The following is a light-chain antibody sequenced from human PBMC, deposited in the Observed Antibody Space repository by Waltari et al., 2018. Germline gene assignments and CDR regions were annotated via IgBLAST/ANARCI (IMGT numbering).Light chain of an antibody. V-gene: IGKV3-15*01. CDR1: QSIGEY. CDR2: GAS. J-gene: IGKJ1*01. CDR3: HQYSNWPQT. Sequence: EVVMTQSPGTLSLSPGERATPSCRASQSIGEYLAWYQQKPGQAPRLLVYGASTRATGLPPRFTGSGFGTDFTLTISSVQSEDSALYFCHQYSNWPQTFGQGTKVEIK.